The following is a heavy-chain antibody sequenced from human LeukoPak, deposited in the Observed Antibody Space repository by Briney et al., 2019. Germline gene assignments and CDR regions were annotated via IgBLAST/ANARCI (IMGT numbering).Heavy chain of an antibody. CDR2: IRYDGSNK. V-gene: IGHV3-30*02. D-gene: IGHD3-9*01. CDR1: GFTFSSYV. CDR3: ARDSGGYFDRNHFDY. J-gene: IGHJ4*02. Sequence: QSGGSLRLSCAASGFTFSSYVMHWVRQAPGKGLEWVAFIRYDGSNKYYADSVKGRFTISRDNSKNTLYLQMNSLRAEDTAVYYCARDSGGYFDRNHFDYWGQGTLVTVSS.